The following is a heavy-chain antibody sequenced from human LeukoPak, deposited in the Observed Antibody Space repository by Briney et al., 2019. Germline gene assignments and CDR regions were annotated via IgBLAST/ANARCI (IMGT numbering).Heavy chain of an antibody. CDR3: VAWGAYSPLNY. CDR2: INPDGRDK. J-gene: IGHJ4*02. Sequence: PGGSLRLSCAASGFTFSDYWMSWVRQAPGKGLEWVAHINPDGRDKYYVDFVRGRFTISRDNARNSLYLQMNSLRAEDTAVYYCVAWGAYSPLNYWGRGTLVTVSS. D-gene: IGHD7-27*01. V-gene: IGHV3-7*01. CDR1: GFTFSDYW.